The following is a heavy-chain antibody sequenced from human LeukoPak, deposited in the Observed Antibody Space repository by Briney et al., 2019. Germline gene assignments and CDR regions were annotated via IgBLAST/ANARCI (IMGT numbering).Heavy chain of an antibody. V-gene: IGHV1-69*01. CDR3: AIYRYDSSGYPYFDY. J-gene: IGHJ4*02. CDR2: IIPIFGTA. CDR1: GGTFSSYA. D-gene: IGHD3-22*01. Sequence: SVKVSCKASGGTFSSYAISWVRQAPGQGLEWMGGIIPIFGTANYAQKFQGRVTITADESTSTAYMELSSLRSEDTTVYYCAIYRYDSSGYPYFDYWGQGTLVTVSS.